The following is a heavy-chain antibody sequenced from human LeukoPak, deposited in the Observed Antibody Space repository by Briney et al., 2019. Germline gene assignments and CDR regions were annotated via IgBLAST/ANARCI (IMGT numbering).Heavy chain of an antibody. CDR3: ARDTYYYDSSGFLSY. CDR2: INWNGGST. J-gene: IGHJ4*02. CDR1: GFTLDDYG. Sequence: GGSLRLSCAASGFTLDDYGMSWVRQAPGKVLEWVSGINWNGGSTGYADSVKGRFTISRDNAKNSLYLQMNSLRAEDTAVYYCARDTYYYDSSGFLSYWGQGTLVTVSS. D-gene: IGHD3-22*01. V-gene: IGHV3-20*04.